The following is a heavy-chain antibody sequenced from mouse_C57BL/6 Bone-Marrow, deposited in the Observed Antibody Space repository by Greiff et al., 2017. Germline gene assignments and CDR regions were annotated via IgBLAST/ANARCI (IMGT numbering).Heavy chain of an antibody. Sequence: EVKLVESGEGLVTPGGSLKLSCAASGFTFSSYAMSWVRQTPEKRLEWVAYISSGGDYIYYADTVKGRFTISRDNARNTLYLQMSSLKSEDTAMYYCTRGPKNHYYGSSYWVAYWGQGTLVTVSA. CDR1: GFTFSSYA. J-gene: IGHJ3*01. CDR3: TRGPKNHYYGSSYWVAY. D-gene: IGHD1-1*01. V-gene: IGHV5-9-1*02. CDR2: ISSGGDYI.